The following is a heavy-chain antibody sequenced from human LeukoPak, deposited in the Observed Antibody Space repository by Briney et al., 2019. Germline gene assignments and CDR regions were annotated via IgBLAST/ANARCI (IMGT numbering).Heavy chain of an antibody. CDR1: GFSLSTSGVG. CDR2: IYWDDDK. CDR3: AHTRITVAGKGFDY. Sequence: SGPTLVNPTQTLTLTCTFSGFSLSTSGVGVGWIRQPPGKALEWLALIYWDDDKRYSPSLKSRLTITKDISKNQVVLTMTNMDPVDTATYYCAHTRITVAGKGFDYWGQGTLVTVSS. V-gene: IGHV2-5*02. D-gene: IGHD6-19*01. J-gene: IGHJ4*02.